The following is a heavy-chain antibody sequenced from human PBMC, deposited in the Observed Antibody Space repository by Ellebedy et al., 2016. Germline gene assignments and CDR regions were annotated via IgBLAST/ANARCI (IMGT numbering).Heavy chain of an antibody. Sequence: GGSLRLSXAASGFTLSDYSMNWVRQAPGKGLEWVSSITSSSSYIFYADSVKGRFTISRDNAKNSVYLQMNSLRAEDTAVYYCARELGMITFGGVIDYWGQGTLVTVSS. CDR3: ARELGMITFGGVIDY. CDR1: GFTLSDYS. D-gene: IGHD3-16*01. CDR2: ITSSSSYI. J-gene: IGHJ4*02. V-gene: IGHV3-21*01.